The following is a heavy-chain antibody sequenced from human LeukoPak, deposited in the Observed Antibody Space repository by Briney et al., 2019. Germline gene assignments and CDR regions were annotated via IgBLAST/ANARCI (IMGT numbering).Heavy chain of an antibody. CDR3: ASQVGATVGYYGMDV. CDR1: GGTFSSYA. D-gene: IGHD1-26*01. J-gene: IGHJ6*02. V-gene: IGHV1-69*13. CDR2: IIPIFGTA. Sequence: GASVKVSCKASGGTFSSYAISWVRQAPGRGLEWMGGIIPIFGTANYAQRFQGRVTITADESTSTAYMELSSLRSEDTAVYYCASQVGATVGYYGMDVWGQGTTVTVSS.